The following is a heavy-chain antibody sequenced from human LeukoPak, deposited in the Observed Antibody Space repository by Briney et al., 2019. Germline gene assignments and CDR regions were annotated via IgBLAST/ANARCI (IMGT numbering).Heavy chain of an antibody. V-gene: IGHV1-69*13. Sequence: EASVKVSCKASGDSFTHESFNWLRQAPGQRLEWMGGFIPVFDKSNFVQEFRDRVSVTADESTNTLYMELRSLRPEDTAIFFCATTKRGRHCAGQSCVVFDSWGQGTLVTVSS. CDR1: GDSFTHES. D-gene: IGHD2-21*01. CDR3: ATTKRGRHCAGQSCVVFDS. CDR2: FIPVFDKS. J-gene: IGHJ4*02.